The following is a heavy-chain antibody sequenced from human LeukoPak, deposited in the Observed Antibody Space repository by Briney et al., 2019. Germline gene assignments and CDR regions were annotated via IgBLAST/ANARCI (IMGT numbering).Heavy chain of an antibody. Sequence: GGCLRLSCAASGFTFSSYQMIWVRQAPGKGLEWVSVIFSGGTTYYADSVKGRFTISRDNSKNTLYLQMSSLRAEDTAVYYCSASHYSSSWYFYWGQGTLVTVSS. CDR3: SASHYSSSWYFY. CDR2: IFSGGTT. J-gene: IGHJ4*02. D-gene: IGHD6-13*01. V-gene: IGHV3-53*01. CDR1: GFTFSSYQ.